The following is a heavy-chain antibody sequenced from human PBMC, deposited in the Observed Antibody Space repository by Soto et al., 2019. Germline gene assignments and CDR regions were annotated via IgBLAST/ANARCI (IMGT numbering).Heavy chain of an antibody. Sequence: GGSLRLSCAASGFTFSSYSMNWVRQAPGKGLEWVSSISSSSSYIYYADSVKGRFTISRDNAKNSLYLQMNSLRAEDTAVYYCARDGRVRGVITALYYYYYGMDVWGQGTTVTVS. J-gene: IGHJ6*02. CDR3: ARDGRVRGVITALYYYYYGMDV. V-gene: IGHV3-21*01. CDR2: ISSSSSYI. D-gene: IGHD3-10*01. CDR1: GFTFSSYS.